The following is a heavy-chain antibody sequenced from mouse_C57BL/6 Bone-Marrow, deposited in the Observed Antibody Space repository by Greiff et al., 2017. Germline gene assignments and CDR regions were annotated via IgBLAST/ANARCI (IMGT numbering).Heavy chain of an antibody. Sequence: SCKASGYTFTSYWMHWVKQRPGRGLEWIGRIDPNSGGTKYNEKFKSKATLTVDKPSSTAYMQLSSLTSEDSAVYYCARGGYDGYYYAMDYWGQGTSVTVSS. J-gene: IGHJ4*01. D-gene: IGHD2-3*01. V-gene: IGHV1-72*01. CDR1: GYTFTSYW. CDR3: ARGGYDGYYYAMDY. CDR2: IDPNSGGT.